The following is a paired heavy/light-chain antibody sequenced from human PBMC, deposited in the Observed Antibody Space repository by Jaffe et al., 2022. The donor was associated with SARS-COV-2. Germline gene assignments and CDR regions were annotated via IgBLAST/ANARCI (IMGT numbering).Light chain of an antibody. CDR2: AAS. CDR1: ESISNY. V-gene: IGKV1-39*01. Sequence: DIQMTQSPSSLSASVGDRVTITCRASESISNYLNWYQQKPGKAPNLLIYAASSLQSGVPSRFSGSGSGTDFTLTISSLQPEDFATYYCQQSYSIPRTFGQGTKVESK. CDR3: QQSYSIPRT. J-gene: IGKJ2*02.
Heavy chain of an antibody. J-gene: IGHJ4*02. CDR3: ARGWSSGWYGDYCFDN. D-gene: IGHD6-19*01. V-gene: IGHV4-61*02. CDR1: GDSISSGSNY. Sequence: QVQLQESGPGLVKTSETLSLTCTVSGDSISSGSNYWSWIRQPAGKGLEWIGRINTGWSTNYNPSLKSRVTISLDPSKNLFSLQLSSVTAADTAVYYCARGWSSGWYGDYCFDNWGQGTLVSVSS. CDR2: INTGWST.